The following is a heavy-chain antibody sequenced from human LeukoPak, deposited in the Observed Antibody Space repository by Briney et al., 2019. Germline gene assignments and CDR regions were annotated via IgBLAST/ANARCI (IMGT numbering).Heavy chain of an antibody. CDR2: IYTSGST. Sequence: PSETLSLTCTVSGGSISIGSYYWSWIRQPPGKGLEWIGRIYTSGSTNYNPSLKSRVTISVDTSKNQFSLKLSSVTAAGTAVYYCARGPNSSSWYFDYWGQGTLVTVSS. D-gene: IGHD6-13*01. J-gene: IGHJ4*02. CDR3: ARGPNSSSWYFDY. CDR1: GGSISIGSYY. V-gene: IGHV4-61*02.